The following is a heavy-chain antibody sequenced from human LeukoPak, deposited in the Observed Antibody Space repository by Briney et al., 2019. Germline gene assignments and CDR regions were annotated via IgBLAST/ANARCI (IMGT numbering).Heavy chain of an antibody. CDR3: ARDQGGYYYYMDV. D-gene: IGHD1-26*01. J-gene: IGHJ6*03. Sequence: AGGSLRLSCAASGFTFSSYGMHWVRQAPGKGLEWVAFIRYDGSNKYYADSVKGRFTISRDNAKSSLYLQMNSLRAEDTAVYYCARDQGGYYYYMDVWGKGTTVTVSS. CDR2: IRYDGSNK. V-gene: IGHV3-30*02. CDR1: GFTFSSYG.